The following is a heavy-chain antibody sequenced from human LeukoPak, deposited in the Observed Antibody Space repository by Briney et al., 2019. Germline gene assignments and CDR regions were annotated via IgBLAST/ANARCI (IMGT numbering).Heavy chain of an antibody. J-gene: IGHJ6*02. Sequence: GGTLRLSCAASGFTFSSYAMSWVGQAPGKGVEGGSAISGSGGSRYYADSGKGRVTISRGNSNNPLYLQMNSLTAEDTAVYYCAKDYGDYPGMDVWGQGTTVTVSS. V-gene: IGHV3-23*01. D-gene: IGHD4-17*01. CDR3: AKDYGDYPGMDV. CDR2: ISGSGGSR. CDR1: GFTFSSYA.